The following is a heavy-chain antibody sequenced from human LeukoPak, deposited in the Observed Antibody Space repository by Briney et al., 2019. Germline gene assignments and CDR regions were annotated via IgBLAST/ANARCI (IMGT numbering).Heavy chain of an antibody. CDR1: GGSISSSSYY. J-gene: IGHJ3*02. V-gene: IGHV4-39*07. CDR2: IYYSGST. D-gene: IGHD6-19*01. CDR3: ARQQWLEAFDI. Sequence: SETLSLTCTVSGGSISSSSYYWGWIRQPPGKGLEWIGSIYYSGSTYYNPSLKSRVTISVDTSKNQFSLKLSSVTAADTAVYYCARQQWLEAFDIWGQGTMVTVSS.